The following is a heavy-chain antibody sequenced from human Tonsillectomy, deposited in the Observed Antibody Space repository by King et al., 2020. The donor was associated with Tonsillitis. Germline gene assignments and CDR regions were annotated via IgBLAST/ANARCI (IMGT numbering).Heavy chain of an antibody. CDR3: ARGPVVQAAGAYYLDY. CDR1: DGSISTRSHY. Sequence: QLQESGPGLVKPSETLSLTCTVSDGSISTRSHYWGWIRQPPGKGLEWIGNIYYSGSTYYNPSLKSRVTISVDTSKNQFSLKLSSVTAADTAVYYCARGPVVQAAGAYYLDYWGPGTLVSVSS. D-gene: IGHD2-2*01. V-gene: IGHV4-39*01. J-gene: IGHJ4*02. CDR2: IYYSGST.